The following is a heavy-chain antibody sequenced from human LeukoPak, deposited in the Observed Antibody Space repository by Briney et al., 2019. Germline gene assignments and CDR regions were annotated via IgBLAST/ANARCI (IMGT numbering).Heavy chain of an antibody. V-gene: IGHV3-33*01. D-gene: IGHD6-13*01. J-gene: IGHJ4*02. CDR2: IWYDGNDK. CDR1: GFTFSYYG. Sequence: PLRSPRLSCTASGFTFSYYGMHWVRQAPGKGLEWVAVIWYDGNDKFYAYSVRGRFTISRDNSKNTLYLQMNSLRAEDTAVYYCARDEGGVAAAATYGQFDYWGQGTLVTVSS. CDR3: ARDEGGVAAAATYGQFDY.